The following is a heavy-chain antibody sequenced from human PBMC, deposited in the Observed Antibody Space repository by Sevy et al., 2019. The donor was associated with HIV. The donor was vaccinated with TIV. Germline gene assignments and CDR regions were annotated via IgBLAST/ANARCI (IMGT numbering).Heavy chain of an antibody. V-gene: IGHV1-18*01. CDR2: ISASNGNT. D-gene: IGHD2-2*01. J-gene: IGHJ4*02. CDR1: GYTFMNYG. CDR3: ALYCSTTNCIFDY. Sequence: ASVKVSCKASGYTFMNYGISWVRQAPGQGLEWMGWISASNGNTNYAQKFQGRVTMTTDTSTTTAYMELRSWRSADTAVYYCALYCSTTNCIFDYWGQGTLVTVSS.